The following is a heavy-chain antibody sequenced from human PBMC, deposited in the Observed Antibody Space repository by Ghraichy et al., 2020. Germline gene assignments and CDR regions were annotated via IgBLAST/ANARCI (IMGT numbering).Heavy chain of an antibody. Sequence: GGSLRLSCAASGFTFSSYSMNWVRHAPGKGLDWVSYISGSSSTIYYADSVKGRFTISRDSAKNLLYLQMNSLRDEDTAVYYCARDENSSGWFLSFDPWGQGTLVTVSS. CDR3: ARDENSSGWFLSFDP. CDR1: GFTFSSYS. D-gene: IGHD6-19*01. CDR2: ISGSSSTI. V-gene: IGHV3-48*02. J-gene: IGHJ5*02.